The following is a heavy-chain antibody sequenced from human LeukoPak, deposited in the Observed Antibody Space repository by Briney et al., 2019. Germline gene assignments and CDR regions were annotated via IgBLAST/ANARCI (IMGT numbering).Heavy chain of an antibody. Sequence: SGGSLRLSCVASGFTFSSYAMTWVRQAPGKGLEWVSGISGSGGSTDSVKGRFTISRDNSKNMLYLQMNSLTVGDTAEYYCAKAKGSGLKWYFDYWGQGTLVTVSS. CDR1: GFTFSSYA. V-gene: IGHV3-23*01. D-gene: IGHD6-19*01. CDR2: ISGSGGST. J-gene: IGHJ4*02. CDR3: AKAKGSGLKWYFDY.